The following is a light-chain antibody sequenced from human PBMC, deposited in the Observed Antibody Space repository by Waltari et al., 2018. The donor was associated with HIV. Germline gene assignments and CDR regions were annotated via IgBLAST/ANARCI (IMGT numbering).Light chain of an antibody. J-gene: IGLJ1*01. CDR1: TSNIGSNT. CDR3: ATWDDSLNGQV. CDR2: SND. Sequence: QSVLTQSPSASGTPGQRVTIYCFGTTSNIGSNTVNWYQQFPGTAPNLLIYSNDQRPSGVPDRFSGSKSDYSASLAISWLQSEDDGDYYCATWDDSLNGQVFGSGTKVTVL. V-gene: IGLV1-44*01.